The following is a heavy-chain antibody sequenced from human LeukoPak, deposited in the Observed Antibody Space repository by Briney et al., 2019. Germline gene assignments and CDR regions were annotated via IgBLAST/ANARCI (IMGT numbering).Heavy chain of an antibody. Sequence: QTGGSLRLSCAASGFTFSSYAMHWVRQAPGKGLEWVAVISYDGSNKYYADSVKGRFTISRDNSKNTLYLQMNSLRAEDMAVYYCARDIQAYSYGIYGMDVWGQGTTVTVSS. CDR2: ISYDGSNK. D-gene: IGHD5-18*01. CDR3: ARDIQAYSYGIYGMDV. CDR1: GFTFSSYA. V-gene: IGHV3-30-3*01. J-gene: IGHJ6*02.